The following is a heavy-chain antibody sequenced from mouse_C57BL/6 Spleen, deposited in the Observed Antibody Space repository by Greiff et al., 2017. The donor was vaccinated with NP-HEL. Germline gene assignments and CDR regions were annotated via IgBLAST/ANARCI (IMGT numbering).Heavy chain of an antibody. CDR3: ARGGYYGRHFYAMDY. D-gene: IGHD1-1*01. J-gene: IGHJ4*01. CDR2: INPNNGGT. CDR1: GYTFTDYN. V-gene: IGHV1-22*01. Sequence: EVQLQQSGPELVKPGASVKMSCKASGYTFTDYNMHWVKQSHGKSLEWIGYINPNNGGTSYNQKFKGKATLTVNKSSSTAYMELRSLTSEDSVVYDCARGGYYGRHFYAMDYWGQGTSVTVAS.